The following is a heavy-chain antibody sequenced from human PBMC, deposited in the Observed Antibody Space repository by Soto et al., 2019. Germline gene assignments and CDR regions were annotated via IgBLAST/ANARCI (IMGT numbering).Heavy chain of an antibody. CDR3: ARTPNLYSFEY. Sequence: QVQLVESGGGVVQPGRSLRLSCAASGFTFSSYVMHWVRQAPGKGLEWVAVISYDGSNKYYADSVKGRFIISRYNSKNTLYLQMNSLRAADTAVYYCARTPNLYSFEYWGQGTLVTVSS. CDR2: ISYDGSNK. J-gene: IGHJ4*02. V-gene: IGHV3-30-3*01. CDR1: GFTFSSYV. D-gene: IGHD1-7*01.